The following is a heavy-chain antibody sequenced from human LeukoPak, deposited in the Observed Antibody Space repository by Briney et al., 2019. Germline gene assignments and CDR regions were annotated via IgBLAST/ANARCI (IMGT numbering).Heavy chain of an antibody. CDR2: ISSSSSYI. V-gene: IGHV3-21*01. J-gene: IGHJ3*02. Sequence: GGSLRLSCAASGLTFSSYSMNWVRQAPGKGLEWVSSISSSSSYIYYADSVKGRFTISRDNAKNSLYLQMNSLRAEDTAVYYCARVGYCSSTSCYVSGAFDIWGQGTMVTVSS. CDR1: GLTFSSYS. CDR3: ARVGYCSSTSCYVSGAFDI. D-gene: IGHD2-2*01.